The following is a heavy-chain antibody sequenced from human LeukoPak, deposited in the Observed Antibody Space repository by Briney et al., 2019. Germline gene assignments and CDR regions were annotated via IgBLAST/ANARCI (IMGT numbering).Heavy chain of an antibody. CDR2: ISGSGGST. CDR1: GFTFSSYA. CDR3: AKTSSTPWCSSTSCPLF. V-gene: IGHV3-23*01. D-gene: IGHD2-2*01. J-gene: IGHJ4*02. Sequence: GGSLRLSCAASGFTFSSYAMSWVRQAPGKGLEWVSAISGSGGSTYYADSVKGRFTISRDNSKNTLYLQMNSLRAEDTAVYYCAKTSSTPWCSSTSCPLFWGQGTLVTVSS.